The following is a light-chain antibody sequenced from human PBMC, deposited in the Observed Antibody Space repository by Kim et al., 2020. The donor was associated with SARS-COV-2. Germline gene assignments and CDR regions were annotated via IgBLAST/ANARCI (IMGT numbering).Light chain of an antibody. CDR2: DAS. Sequence: LSPGESATPSCRASQRISSNYLAWYQHKPGQAPRLLIHDASSRATGIPDRFSGSGSGTDFTLTISRLEPEDFAVYYCQQYIRSPYSFGQGTKLEI. CDR1: QRISSNY. V-gene: IGKV3-20*01. J-gene: IGKJ2*03. CDR3: QQYIRSPYS.